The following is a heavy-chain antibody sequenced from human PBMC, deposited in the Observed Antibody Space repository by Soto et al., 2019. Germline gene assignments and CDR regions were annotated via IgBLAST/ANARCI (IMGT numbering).Heavy chain of an antibody. CDR3: ARDYCSGGSCRKNYGMDV. J-gene: IGHJ6*02. V-gene: IGHV5-51*01. CDR2: IYPGDSDT. Sequence: GESLKISCKGSGYGFTSYWIGWVRQMPGKGLEWMGIIYPGDSDTRYSPSSQGQVTISADKSISTAYLQWSSLKASDTAMYYCARDYCSGGSCRKNYGMDVWGQGTTVTVSS. CDR1: GYGFTSYW. D-gene: IGHD2-15*01.